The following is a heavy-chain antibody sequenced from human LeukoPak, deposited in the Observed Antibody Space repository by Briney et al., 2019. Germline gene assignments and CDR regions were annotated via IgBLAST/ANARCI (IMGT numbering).Heavy chain of an antibody. D-gene: IGHD2/OR15-2a*01. J-gene: IGHJ4*02. CDR3: AKSIYFDY. CDR1: GFTFNTYS. Sequence: PGGSLRLSCAASGFTFNTYSMNWVRQAPGKGLEWVSSISSGGSYVYYADSVKGRFTISRDNAKNSLYLQMNSLRAEDTAVYYCAKSIYFDYWGQGTLVTVSS. CDR2: ISSGGSYV. V-gene: IGHV3-21*01.